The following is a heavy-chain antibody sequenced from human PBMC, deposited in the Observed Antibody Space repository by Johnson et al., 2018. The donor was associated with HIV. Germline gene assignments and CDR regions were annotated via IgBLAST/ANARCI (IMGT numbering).Heavy chain of an antibody. D-gene: IGHD3-10*01. CDR3: ALEAVRSTDAFDI. Sequence: VQLVESGGGLVQPGRSLRLSCVASGFTFDDYAMHWVRQAPGKGLEWVSGISWNSGSIGYADSVKGRFTISRDNAKNSLYLQMNSLRAEDTALYYCALEAVRSTDAFDIWGQGTMVIVSS. J-gene: IGHJ3*02. V-gene: IGHV3-9*01. CDR1: GFTFDDYA. CDR2: ISWNSGSI.